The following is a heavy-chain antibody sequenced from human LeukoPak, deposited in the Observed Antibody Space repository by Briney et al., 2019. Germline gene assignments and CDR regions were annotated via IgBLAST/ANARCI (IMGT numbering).Heavy chain of an antibody. D-gene: IGHD5-12*01. CDR2: ISSSSSTM. Sequence: PGGSLRLSCAASRFTFSRYSMNWVRQAPGKGLEWVSYISSSSSTMYYADSVKGRFTISRDSAKNSLYLQMNSLRVEDTAVYYYARDPYSGYDLQAFDYWGQGTLVTVSS. J-gene: IGHJ4*02. CDR1: RFTFSRYS. CDR3: ARDPYSGYDLQAFDY. V-gene: IGHV3-48*01.